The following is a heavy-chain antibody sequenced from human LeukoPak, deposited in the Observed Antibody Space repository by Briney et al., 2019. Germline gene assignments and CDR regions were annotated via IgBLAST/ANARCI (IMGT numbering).Heavy chain of an antibody. CDR1: GGSFSGHY. Sequence: SETLSLTCAVYGGSFSGHYWTWIRQPPGKGLEWIGEINHSGSTNYNPSLKSRVTISVDTSKNQFSLKLSSVTAADTAVYYCAREHGDYAGWFDPWGQGTLVTVSS. D-gene: IGHD4-17*01. V-gene: IGHV4-34*01. CDR2: INHSGST. J-gene: IGHJ5*02. CDR3: AREHGDYAGWFDP.